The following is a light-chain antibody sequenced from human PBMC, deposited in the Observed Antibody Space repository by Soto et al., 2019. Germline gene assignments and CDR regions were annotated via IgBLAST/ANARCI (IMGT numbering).Light chain of an antibody. CDR2: GAS. CDR1: QSVSSSY. V-gene: IGKV3-20*01. Sequence: EIVLTQSPCTLSLSPGERATLSCRASQSVSSSYLAWYQQKPGQAPRLLIYGASSRATGIPDRFSGSGSGTDFSLTISRLEPEDFAVYYCQQYGSSPGFTFGPGTKVDI. CDR3: QQYGSSPGFT. J-gene: IGKJ3*01.